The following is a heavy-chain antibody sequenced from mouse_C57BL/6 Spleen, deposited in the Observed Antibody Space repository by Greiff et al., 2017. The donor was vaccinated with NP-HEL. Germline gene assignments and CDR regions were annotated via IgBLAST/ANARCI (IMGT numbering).Heavy chain of an antibody. Sequence: VQLKESGPGLVKPSQSLSLTCSVTGYSITSGYYWNWIRQFPGNKLEWMGYISYDGSNNYNPSLKNRISITRDTSKNQFFLKLNSVTTEDTATYYCARGGYSNYWYFDVWGTGTTVTVSS. CDR2: ISYDGSN. V-gene: IGHV3-6*01. J-gene: IGHJ1*03. CDR1: GYSITSGYY. D-gene: IGHD2-5*01. CDR3: ARGGYSNYWYFDV.